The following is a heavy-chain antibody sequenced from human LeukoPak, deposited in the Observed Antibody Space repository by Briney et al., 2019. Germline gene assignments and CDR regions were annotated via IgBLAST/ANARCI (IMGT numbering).Heavy chain of an antibody. D-gene: IGHD3-9*01. V-gene: IGHV4-59*08. Sequence: PETLSLTCTDPGGSLNISYWSAIPQPPGKGLERIGYIYHRGRTKYDSSLKSRITVSVDMSKNQFSLKVPFVTAADKAVYYCARSGVFSGYDAFDIWGRGRMVTVSS. CDR1: GGSLNISY. J-gene: IGHJ3*02. CDR3: ARSGVFSGYDAFDI. CDR2: IYHRGRT.